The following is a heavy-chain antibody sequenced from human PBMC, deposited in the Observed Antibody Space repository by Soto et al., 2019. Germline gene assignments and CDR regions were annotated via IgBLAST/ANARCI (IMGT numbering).Heavy chain of an antibody. J-gene: IGHJ4*02. CDR1: GYTFTSYG. CDR2: INTYDGNT. CDR3: AASQQFDY. V-gene: IGHV1-18*01. Sequence: GASVKVSCKASGYTFTSYGINWVRQAPGQGLEWMGWINTYDGNTNHAQKFQCRVTMTTDTSTSTAYMELRSLSSDDTAVYYCAASQQFDYWGQGTLVTVSS. D-gene: IGHD6-13*01.